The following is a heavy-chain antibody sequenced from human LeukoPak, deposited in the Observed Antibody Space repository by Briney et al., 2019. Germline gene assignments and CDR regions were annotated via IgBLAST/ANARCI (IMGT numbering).Heavy chain of an antibody. J-gene: IGHJ6*02. CDR2: IAYDGSDK. CDR1: GFTFRNYG. Sequence: GGSLRLSCAASGFTFRNYGMLWVRQAPGKGLEWVTTIAYDGSDKYYADSVKGRFTISRDNSKNTLYLQMNSLRAEDTAVYYCARDARNYGMDVWGQGTTVTVSS. CDR3: ARDARNYGMDV. V-gene: IGHV3-30*03.